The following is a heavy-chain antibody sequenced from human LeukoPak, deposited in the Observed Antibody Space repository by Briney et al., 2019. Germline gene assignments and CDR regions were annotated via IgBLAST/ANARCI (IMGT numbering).Heavy chain of an antibody. CDR2: IKQDGSEK. Sequence: GGSLRLSCAASGFTFNSYWMSWVRQAPGKGLEWVANIKQDGSEKYYVDSVKGRFTISRDNTKDSLYLQMNSLRAEDTAVYYCARGFHRFYYDSSDYYTAFDIWGQGTMVTVSS. CDR1: GFTFNSYW. CDR3: ARGFHRFYYDSSDYYTAFDI. J-gene: IGHJ3*02. D-gene: IGHD3-22*01. V-gene: IGHV3-7*01.